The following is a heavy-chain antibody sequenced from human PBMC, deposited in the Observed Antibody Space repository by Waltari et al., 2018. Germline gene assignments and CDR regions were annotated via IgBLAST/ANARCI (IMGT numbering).Heavy chain of an antibody. CDR1: GYTLPELS. D-gene: IGHD3-3*01. CDR2: FDPEDGAT. J-gene: IGHJ3*02. CDR3: ATATFFIRAFDI. V-gene: IGHV1-24*01. Sequence: QVPLVPSGAEVKQPGASVKASCKVSGYTLPELSMHWVRQAPGKGLEWMGGFDPEDGATIYAQKCQSRVTMSDDTSTDAAYMELLSLSSEDTAVYCCATATFFIRAFDIWGQGTMVTVSS.